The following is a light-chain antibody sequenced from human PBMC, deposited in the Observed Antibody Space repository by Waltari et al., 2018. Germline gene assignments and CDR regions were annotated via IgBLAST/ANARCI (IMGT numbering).Light chain of an antibody. CDR1: QNTNIW. V-gene: IGKV1-5*03. CDR3: QQYDRHSFS. J-gene: IGKJ2*03. Sequence: DIQMTQSPSTLSTFVGDSVTITCRASQNTNIWLAWYQQKTGKAPRLLIYTSSILQSGVPSRFSGSASGTEFNLTISSLQPDDFATYYCQQYDRHSFSFGQGTRLDLK. CDR2: TSS.